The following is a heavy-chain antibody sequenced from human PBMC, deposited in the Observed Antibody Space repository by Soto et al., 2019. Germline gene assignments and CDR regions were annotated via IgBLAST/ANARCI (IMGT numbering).Heavy chain of an antibody. D-gene: IGHD3-10*01. Sequence: SETLSLTCTVSGGSISSGGYYWCWIRQHPGKGLEWIGYIYYSGSTYYNPSLKSRVTISVDTSKNQFSLKLSSVTAADTAVYYWARVEGFGDYYYDYWGQGTLVTVSS. J-gene: IGHJ4*02. CDR3: ARVEGFGDYYYDY. CDR1: GGSISSGGYY. V-gene: IGHV4-31*03. CDR2: IYYSGST.